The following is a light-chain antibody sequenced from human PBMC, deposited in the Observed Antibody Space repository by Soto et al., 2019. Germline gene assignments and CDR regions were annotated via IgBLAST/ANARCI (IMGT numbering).Light chain of an antibody. J-gene: IGLJ3*02. V-gene: IGLV2-8*01. CDR3: SSYAASNNFYFV. Sequence: HSALNQPPSASGSPRQSVPLSCNGTSSDVGGYNYVSWYQQYPGRAPKLMIYEVTKRPSGVPDRFSGSKSGNTASLTVSGLQAEDEADYYCSSYAASNNFYFVFGGGTKVTV. CDR1: SSDVGGYNY. CDR2: EVT.